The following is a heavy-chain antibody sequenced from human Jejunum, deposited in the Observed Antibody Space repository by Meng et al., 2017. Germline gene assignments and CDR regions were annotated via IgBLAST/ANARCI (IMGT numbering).Heavy chain of an antibody. V-gene: IGHV6-1*01. Sequence: SQTLSLTCAISGDTVSNNIVAWNWIRQSPSRGLEWLGRTYYRSKWLNEYASSVTSRITVNPDTSKNQFSLQLNSVTPEDTAVYYCARSGKYSFDYWGQGALVTVSS. CDR1: GDTVSNNIVA. J-gene: IGHJ4*02. CDR3: ARSGKYSFDY. CDR2: TYYRSKWLN. D-gene: IGHD1-26*01.